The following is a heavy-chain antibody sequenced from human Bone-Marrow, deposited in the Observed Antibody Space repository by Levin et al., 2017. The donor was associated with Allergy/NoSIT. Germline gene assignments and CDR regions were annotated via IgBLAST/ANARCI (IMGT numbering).Heavy chain of an antibody. CDR3: VRVAGLRGLSGRLDY. Sequence: PVASVKVSCKASGYTFINYDINWVRQATGQGLEWMGWMNPDTGDTGYAPKFQGRVTMTRNTFIGAAYMELSSLTSDDTALYYCVRVAGLRGLSGRLDYWGQGTLITVSS. V-gene: IGHV1-8*01. J-gene: IGHJ4*02. D-gene: IGHD5-12*01. CDR2: MNPDTGDT. CDR1: GYTFINYD.